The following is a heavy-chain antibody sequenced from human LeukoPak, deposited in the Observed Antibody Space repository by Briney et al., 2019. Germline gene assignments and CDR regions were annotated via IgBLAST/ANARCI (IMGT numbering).Heavy chain of an antibody. Sequence: PGRSLRLSCAASGFTFDDYAMHWVRQAPGKGLEWVSGISWNSGSIGYADSVKGRFTISRDNAKNSLYLQMNSLRAEDTALYYCAEELIVGYSYGSHYYYYGMDVWGQGTTVTVSS. CDR3: AEELIVGYSYGSHYYYYGMDV. J-gene: IGHJ6*02. V-gene: IGHV3-9*01. D-gene: IGHD5-18*01. CDR2: ISWNSGSI. CDR1: GFTFDDYA.